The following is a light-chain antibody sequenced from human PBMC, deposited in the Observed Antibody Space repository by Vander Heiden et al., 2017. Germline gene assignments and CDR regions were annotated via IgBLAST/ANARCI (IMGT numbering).Light chain of an antibody. CDR1: NIGSKG. J-gene: IGLJ2*01. CDR3: QVWDSSSDHDVV. V-gene: IGLV3-21*03. CDR2: DDS. Sequence: SYVLTQPPSVSVAPGKTARITCGGNNIGSKGVHWYQQKPGQAPVLVVYDDSDRPSGIPERFSGSNSGNTATLTISRVEAGDEADYYCQVWDSSSDHDVVFGGGTKLTVL.